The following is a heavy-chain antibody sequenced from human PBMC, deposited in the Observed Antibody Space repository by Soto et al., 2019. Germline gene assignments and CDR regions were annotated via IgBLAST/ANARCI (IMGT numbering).Heavy chain of an antibody. CDR3: ARGRFYYGSFCYFGHYCFDH. CDR2: INHSGST. CDR1: GASSSGYY. D-gene: IGHD3-10*01. V-gene: IGHV4-34*01. J-gene: IGHJ4*01. Sequence: PSGTLSLTGAAYGASSSGYYWSRIRQPPGKGLEWIGEINHSGSTNYTPSLKSRVTISVDTSKNQFSLKLSSVTAADTAVYYCARGRFYYGSFCYFGHYCFDHWGHGTLVTVSS.